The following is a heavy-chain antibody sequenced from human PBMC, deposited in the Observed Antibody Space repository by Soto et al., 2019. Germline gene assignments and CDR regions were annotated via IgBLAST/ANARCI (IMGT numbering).Heavy chain of an antibody. CDR2: INWNSGSI. V-gene: IGHV3-9*01. CDR1: GFIFDDYA. CDR3: IKDIKTTATSSPAACET. J-gene: IGHJ3*02. Sequence: CGSLRLSCAASGFIFDDYAMHWVRQAPGKGLEWVAGINWNSGSIGYAASVKGRFTISRDNAESSLYLQMDSLSVEDTALYYCIKDIKTTATSSPAACETWGQGTMGTVSS.